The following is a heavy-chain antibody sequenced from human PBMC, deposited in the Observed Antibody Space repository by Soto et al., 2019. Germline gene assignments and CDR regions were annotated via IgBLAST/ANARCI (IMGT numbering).Heavy chain of an antibody. CDR1: GGSISSYY. D-gene: IGHD3-10*01. CDR3: ARTMVQGVIINYFDY. CDR2: IYYSGST. Sequence: PSETLSLTCTVSGGSISSYYWSWIRQPPGKGLEWIGYIYYSGSTNYNPSLKSRVTISVDTSKNQFSLKLSSVTAADTAVYYCARTMVQGVIINYFDYWGQGTLVTVSS. V-gene: IGHV4-59*08. J-gene: IGHJ4*01.